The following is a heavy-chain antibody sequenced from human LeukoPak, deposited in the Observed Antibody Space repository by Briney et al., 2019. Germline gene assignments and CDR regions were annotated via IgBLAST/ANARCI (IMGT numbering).Heavy chain of an antibody. CDR2: INHSGST. J-gene: IGHJ4*02. V-gene: IGHV4-34*01. CDR1: GGSFSGYY. CDR3: ARGGRSSGWYFVFDY. D-gene: IGHD6-19*01. Sequence: SETLSLTCAVYGGSFSGYYWSWIRQPPGKGLEWIGEINHSGSTNYNPSLKSRVTISVDTSKNQSSLKLSSVTAADTAVYYCARGGRSSGWYFVFDYWGQGTLVTVSS.